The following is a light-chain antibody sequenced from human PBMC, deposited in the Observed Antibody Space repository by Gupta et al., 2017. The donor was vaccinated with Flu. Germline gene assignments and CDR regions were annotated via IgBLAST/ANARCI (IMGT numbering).Light chain of an antibody. J-gene: IGLJ3*02. CDR2: DVT. CDR1: STDLGGCKY. CDR3: SSCKSSSTRWV. V-gene: IGLV2-14*03. Sequence: QPSLPQPASASGFPGQPRTISCTVVSTDLGGCKYLSWYQQHPGKVPKLIIYDVTNRPSGVSDRFSGSKSGNTASLTISGLQADDEAAYYCSSCKSSSTRWVFGGGTKLTVL.